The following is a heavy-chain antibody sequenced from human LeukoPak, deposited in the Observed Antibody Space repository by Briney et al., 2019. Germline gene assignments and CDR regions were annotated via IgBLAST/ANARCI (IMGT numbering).Heavy chain of an antibody. J-gene: IGHJ6*03. CDR1: GYTFTGYY. CDR3: ARALGGHYYYYYMDV. D-gene: IGHD3-16*01. CDR2: INPNSGGT. Sequence: ASVKVSCKASGYTFTGYYMHWVRQAPGQGLEWMGWINPNSGGTNYAQKFQGRVTMTRDTSISTAYMELSRLRSDDTAVYYCARALGGHYYYYYMDVWGKGTTVTVSS. V-gene: IGHV1-2*02.